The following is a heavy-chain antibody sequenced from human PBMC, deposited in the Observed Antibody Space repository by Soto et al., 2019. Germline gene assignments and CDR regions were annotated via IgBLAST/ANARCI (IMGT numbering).Heavy chain of an antibody. CDR1: GGSISGSY. V-gene: IGHV4-59*01. D-gene: IGHD2-15*01. Sequence: QVQLQESGPGLVKPSETLSLTCTVSGGSISGSYWGWIRQTPGKVLEWVGYIHYSGSTNYNPSLKSRVTLSVDSAKNQFSLQLSSVTAADTAVYFCTKYRRTDAEGYSFDYWGQGALVTVSS. CDR2: IHYSGST. J-gene: IGHJ4*02. CDR3: TKYRRTDAEGYSFDY.